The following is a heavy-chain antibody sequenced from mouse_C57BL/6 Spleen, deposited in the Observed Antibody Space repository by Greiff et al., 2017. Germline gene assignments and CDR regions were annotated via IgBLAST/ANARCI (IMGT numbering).Heavy chain of an antibody. CDR3: ARKETAQATFDY. CDR2: IDPANGNT. V-gene: IGHV14-3*01. CDR1: GFNIKNTY. J-gene: IGHJ2*01. Sequence: EVKLMESVAELVRPGASVKLSCTASGFNIKNTYMHWVKQRPEQGLEWIGRIDPANGNTKYAPKFQGKATITADTSSNTAYLQLSSLTSEDTAIYYCARKETAQATFDYWGQGTTLTVSS. D-gene: IGHD3-2*02.